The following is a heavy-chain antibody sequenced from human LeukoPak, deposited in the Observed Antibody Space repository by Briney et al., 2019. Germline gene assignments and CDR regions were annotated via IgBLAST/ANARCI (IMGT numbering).Heavy chain of an antibody. V-gene: IGHV3-21*04. Sequence: MSGGSLRLSCAASGFTFNTYSMNWVRQAPGKGLEWVSFISSSSSYIYYSDSVKGRFTISRDDSKNSLYLQMNSLKTEDTAVYYCARGRVTTLYYFDYWGQGTLVTVSS. D-gene: IGHD4-17*01. J-gene: IGHJ4*02. CDR3: ARGRVTTLYYFDY. CDR2: ISSSSSYI. CDR1: GFTFNTYS.